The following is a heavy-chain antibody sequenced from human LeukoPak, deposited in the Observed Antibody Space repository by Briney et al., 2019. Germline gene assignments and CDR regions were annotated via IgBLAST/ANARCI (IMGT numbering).Heavy chain of an antibody. V-gene: IGHV3-74*01. D-gene: IGHD6-19*01. J-gene: IGHJ5*02. Sequence: GWSLRLSCAASGFTFSSYWMHWVRQAPGKGLVWVSRINTDGSSTNYADSVKGRFAISRDNAKNTLYLQMNSLRAEDTAVYYCVRPGIAVPGGFDPWGQGTLVTVSS. CDR1: GFTFSSYW. CDR3: VRPGIAVPGGFDP. CDR2: INTDGSST.